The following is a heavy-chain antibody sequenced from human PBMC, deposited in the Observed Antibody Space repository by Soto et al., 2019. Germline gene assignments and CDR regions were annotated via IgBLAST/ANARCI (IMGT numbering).Heavy chain of an antibody. CDR3: ARTYDSTGDPHGWFDT. CDR1: GGTFRSYA. V-gene: IGHV1-69*05. CDR2: IITIFGTA. Sequence: VKASCKASGGTFRSYAISCVRQAPGQGLEWMGGIITIFGTANYAQKFQARVTMTTDQSTSTAYMELSSLRSADTAVYYCARTYDSTGDPHGWFDTWGQGTLVTVSS. J-gene: IGHJ5*02. D-gene: IGHD3-22*01.